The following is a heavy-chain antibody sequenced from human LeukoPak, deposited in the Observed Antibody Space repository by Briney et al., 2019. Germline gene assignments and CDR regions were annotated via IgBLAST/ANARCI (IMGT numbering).Heavy chain of an antibody. V-gene: IGHV3-7*01. CDR1: GFTFSSYW. J-gene: IGHJ6*03. CDR2: IKKDGSEK. CDR3: ARDDLQLVRRLGRNTEYYYYYYMDV. Sequence: PGGSLRLSCAASGFTFSSYWMSWVRQAPGKGLEWVANIKKDGSEKYYVDSVKGRFTISRDNAKTSLYLQMNSLRAEDTAVYYCARDDLQLVRRLGRNTEYYYYYYMDVWGKGTTVTVSS. D-gene: IGHD6-13*01.